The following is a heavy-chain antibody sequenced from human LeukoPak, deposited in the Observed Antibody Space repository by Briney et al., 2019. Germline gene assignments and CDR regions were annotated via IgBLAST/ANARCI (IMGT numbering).Heavy chain of an antibody. J-gene: IGHJ4*02. Sequence: ASVKVSCKASGYIFTDYYIHWVRQAPGQGLEWMGRINPKSGGTEDAQDFQGRVTMTRDTSINTAYMELSSLISDDTAVYYCARDLASTPNWEFDYWGQGTPVTVS. V-gene: IGHV1-2*06. D-gene: IGHD1-1*01. CDR3: ARDLASTPNWEFDY. CDR1: GYIFTDYY. CDR2: INPKSGGT.